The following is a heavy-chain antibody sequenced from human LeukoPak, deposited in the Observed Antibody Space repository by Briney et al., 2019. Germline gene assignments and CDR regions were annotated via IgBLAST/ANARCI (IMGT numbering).Heavy chain of an antibody. CDR1: GYSLTSYW. J-gene: IGHJ4*02. Sequence: GESLNISCKGSGYSLTSYWIGWARQMPGKGLGWMGIIYSGASETRSSTSLQGQVTTSADKSMSTAYLQWSSLKASDTAMYCCARLGSGYVLAFDYWGQGTLVTVSS. CDR3: ARLGSGYVLAFDY. V-gene: IGHV5-51*01. CDR2: IYSGASET. D-gene: IGHD5-12*01.